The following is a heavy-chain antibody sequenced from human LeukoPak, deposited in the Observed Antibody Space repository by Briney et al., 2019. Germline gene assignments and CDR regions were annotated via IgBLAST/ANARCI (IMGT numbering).Heavy chain of an antibody. CDR2: IYYSGST. CDR1: GGSISSGDYY. J-gene: IGHJ3*02. D-gene: IGHD3-22*01. V-gene: IGHV4-30-4*01. Sequence: SETLSLTCTVSGGSISSGDYYWSWIRHPPGKGLEWIGYIYYSGSTYYNPSLKSRVTISVDTSKNQFSLKLSSVTAADTAVYYCARTTYYYDSSGYFAFDIWGQGTMVTVSS. CDR3: ARTTYYYDSSGYFAFDI.